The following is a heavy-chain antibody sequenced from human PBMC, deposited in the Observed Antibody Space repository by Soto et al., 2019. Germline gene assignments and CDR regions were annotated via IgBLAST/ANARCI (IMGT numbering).Heavy chain of an antibody. V-gene: IGHV5-10-1*01. D-gene: IGHD2-2*01. CDR3: ARLFCSTTTCDSWFDP. Sequence: GESLKISCTGFGHTFTTFWISWVRQMPGKGLEWMGRIDPRDSYVNYSPSFQGNVTISLDKSISTAYLQWGSLKASDTAMYYCARLFCSTTTCDSWFDPWGQGTLVTVSS. CDR2: IDPRDSYV. J-gene: IGHJ5*02. CDR1: GHTFTTFW.